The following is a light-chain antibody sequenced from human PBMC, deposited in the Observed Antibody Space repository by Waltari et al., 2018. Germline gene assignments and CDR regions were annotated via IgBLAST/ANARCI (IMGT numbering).Light chain of an antibody. CDR3: YSYAGGRV. CDR2: EVT. Sequence: QSALPQPASVSGSPGPSITISCTGSSRYGGRSNLVSWYLQPPGKAPKLIIYEVTQRPSGVSNRFSGSKSGNTASLTISGLQAEDEADYYCYSYAGGRVFGTGTKVTVL. CDR1: SRYGGRSNL. V-gene: IGLV2-23*02. J-gene: IGLJ1*01.